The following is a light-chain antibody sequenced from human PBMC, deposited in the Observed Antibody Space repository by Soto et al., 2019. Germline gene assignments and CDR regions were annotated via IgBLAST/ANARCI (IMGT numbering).Light chain of an antibody. J-gene: IGLJ2*01. V-gene: IGLV1-51*01. CDR2: DND. CDR1: SSNIGNQY. CDR3: GTWDSSLSARI. Sequence: QSVLTQPPSVSAAPGQKVTISCSGSSSNIGNQYVSWYQQLPGTAPKLLIYDNDKRPSGIPDRFSGSESGTSATLGITGVQTGDEADYYCGTWDSSLSARIFGGGTKLTVL.